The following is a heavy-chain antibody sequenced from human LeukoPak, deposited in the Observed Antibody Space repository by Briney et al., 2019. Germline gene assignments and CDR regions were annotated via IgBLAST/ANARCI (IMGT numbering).Heavy chain of an antibody. CDR3: ARLGDSSSSGIDY. V-gene: IGHV4-4*07. J-gene: IGHJ4*02. CDR2: IHTSGTT. CDR1: VYSITNYY. D-gene: IGHD6-6*01. Sequence: PSETLSLTFTVSVYSITNYYWNWIRQPAGKGLGLIRRIHTSGTTNHNPSLKSRLTMSVDTSMNQFSLKLSSVTAADAAVYYCARLGDSSSSGIDYWGQGTLVTVSS.